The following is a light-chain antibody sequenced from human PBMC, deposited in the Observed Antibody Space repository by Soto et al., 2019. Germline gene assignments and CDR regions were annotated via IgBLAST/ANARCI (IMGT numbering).Light chain of an antibody. CDR3: QQGNTFTRT. V-gene: IGKV1-12*01. Sequence: DIQMTQSPSSVSPSLGDRVTITCRASQDISSWLGWYQQKPGKAPKLLIYVSSTLQSGVPSRFSGSGSGTESTLTISSLQPEDFATYYCQQGNTFTRTCGQGTKVDIK. J-gene: IGKJ1*01. CDR1: QDISSW. CDR2: VSS.